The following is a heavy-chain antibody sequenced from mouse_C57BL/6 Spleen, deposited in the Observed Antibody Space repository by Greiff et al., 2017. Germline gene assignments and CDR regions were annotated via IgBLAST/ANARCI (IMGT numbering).Heavy chain of an antibody. Sequence: VQLQQSGAELVKPGASVKISCKASGYAFSSYWMNWVKQRPGKGLEWIGQIYPGDGDTNYNGKFKGKATLTADKSSSTAYMQLSSLTAEDSAVYFCARLGWSYAMDYWGQGTSVTVSS. D-gene: IGHD1-1*02. CDR1: GYAFSSYW. V-gene: IGHV1-80*01. CDR2: IYPGDGDT. CDR3: ARLGWSYAMDY. J-gene: IGHJ4*01.